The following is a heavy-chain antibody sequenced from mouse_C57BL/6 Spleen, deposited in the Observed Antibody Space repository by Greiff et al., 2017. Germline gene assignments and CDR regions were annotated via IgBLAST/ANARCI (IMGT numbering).Heavy chain of an antibody. V-gene: IGHV5-9*01. Sequence: EVQRVESGGGLVKPGGSLKLSCAASGFTFSSYTMSWVRQTPEKRLEWVATISGGGGNTYYPDSVKGRFTISRDNAKNTLYLQMSSLRSEDTALYYCARQAYGNYEAWFAYWGQGTLVTVSA. CDR1: GFTFSSYT. CDR3: ARQAYGNYEAWFAY. J-gene: IGHJ3*01. D-gene: IGHD2-10*02. CDR2: ISGGGGNT.